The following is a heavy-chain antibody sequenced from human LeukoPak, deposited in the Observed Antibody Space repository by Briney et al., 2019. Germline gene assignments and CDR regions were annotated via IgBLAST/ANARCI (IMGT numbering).Heavy chain of an antibody. CDR1: GFTFSSNG. D-gene: IGHD5-12*01. CDR3: ATGCYEDY. V-gene: IGHV3-30*03. Sequence: GGSLRLSCAASGFTFSSNGMHWVRQAPGKGLEWVALISYDGSNQYYADSVKGRFTISRDNSKNTLCLQMNSLRVEDTAVYYCATGCYEDYWGQGTLVTVSS. J-gene: IGHJ4*02. CDR2: ISYDGSNQ.